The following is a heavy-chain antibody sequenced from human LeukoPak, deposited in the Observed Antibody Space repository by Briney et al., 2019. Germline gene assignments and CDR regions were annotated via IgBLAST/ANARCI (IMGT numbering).Heavy chain of an antibody. J-gene: IGHJ6*03. D-gene: IGHD5-12*01. CDR3: ARDVATRQKYYYYYMDV. V-gene: IGHV3-20*04. CDR2: INWNGGST. CDR1: GFTFDDYG. Sequence: GGSLRLSCAASGFTFDDYGMSWVRQAPGKGLEWVSGINWNGGSTVYADSVKGRFTISRDNAKNSLYLQMNSLRAEDTALYYCARDVATRQKYYYYYMDVWGKGTTVTVSS.